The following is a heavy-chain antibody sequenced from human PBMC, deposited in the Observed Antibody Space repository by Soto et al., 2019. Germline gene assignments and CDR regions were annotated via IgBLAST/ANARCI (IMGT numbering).Heavy chain of an antibody. CDR1: SGAISSNY. CDR3: ARSYPNTIFGVVPSRGLDV. Sequence: PSETLSPTCIVTSGAISSNYWSWIREPPGKGLEWIGDIYYTGSTKFNPSLKNRGIISVDTSKNQFSLKLSSVTAADTAVYYCARSYPNTIFGVVPSRGLDVWGQGTTVTVSS. D-gene: IGHD3-3*01. J-gene: IGHJ6*02. CDR2: IYYTGST. V-gene: IGHV4-59*01.